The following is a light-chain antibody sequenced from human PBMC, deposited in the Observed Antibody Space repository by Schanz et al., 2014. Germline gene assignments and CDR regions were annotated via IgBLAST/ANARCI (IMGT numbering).Light chain of an antibody. CDR3: QQYGSSLWT. CDR2: GAS. J-gene: IGKJ1*01. CDR1: QSLTNSQ. Sequence: EIVMTQSPATLSVSPGERATLSCRASQSLTNSQLAWYQQKPGQAPRLLIYGASTRATGIPARFSGSGFGTEFTLTISRLEPEDFAVYYCQQYGSSLWTFGQGTRVDIK. V-gene: IGKV3-20*01.